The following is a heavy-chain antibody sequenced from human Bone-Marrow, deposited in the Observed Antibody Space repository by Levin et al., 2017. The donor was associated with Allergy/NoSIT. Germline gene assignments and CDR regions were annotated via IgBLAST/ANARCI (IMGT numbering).Heavy chain of an antibody. CDR3: ARDQVATTKSYYGMDV. J-gene: IGHJ6*02. Sequence: AGGSLRLSCAASGFTFSSYSMNWVRQAPGKGLEWVSYISSSSSTIYYADSVKGRFTISRDNAKNSLYLQMNSLRDEDTAVYYCARDQVATTKSYYGMDVWGQGTTVTVSS. CDR2: ISSSSSTI. V-gene: IGHV3-48*02. D-gene: IGHD5-12*01. CDR1: GFTFSSYS.